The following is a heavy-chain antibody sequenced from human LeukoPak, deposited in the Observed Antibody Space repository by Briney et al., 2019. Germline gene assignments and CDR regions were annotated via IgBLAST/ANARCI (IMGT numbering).Heavy chain of an antibody. V-gene: IGHV4-34*01. CDR2: VTHHGGT. Sequence: SETLSVTCAVYGGSFSNYYLSWVRQPPGKGLEWIGEVTHHGGTNYNPSLKSRVTISVDTSKNQFSLKLRSVAAADTAVYYCAPIFGDYSDFDSWGQGTLVTVSS. J-gene: IGHJ4*02. D-gene: IGHD4-17*01. CDR1: GGSFSNYY. CDR3: APIFGDYSDFDS.